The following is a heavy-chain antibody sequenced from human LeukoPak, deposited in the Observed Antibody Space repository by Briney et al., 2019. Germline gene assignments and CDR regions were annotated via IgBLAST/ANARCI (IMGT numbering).Heavy chain of an antibody. CDR2: ITNNGVNT. Sequence: GGSLRLSCAAFGFAFSGYAMPWVRQAPGKGLAYVSAITNNGVNTYYTNSVKGRFTISRDNSKNTLYLQMGSLRAEDMAVYCCARVGTGQQLDYWGQGTLVTVSS. CDR3: ARVGTGQQLDY. V-gene: IGHV3-64*01. CDR1: GFAFSGYA. D-gene: IGHD6-13*01. J-gene: IGHJ4*02.